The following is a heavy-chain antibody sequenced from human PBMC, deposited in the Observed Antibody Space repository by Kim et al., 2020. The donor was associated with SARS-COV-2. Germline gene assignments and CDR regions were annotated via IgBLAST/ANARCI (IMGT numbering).Heavy chain of an antibody. Sequence: ASVKVSCKASGYTFTGYYMHWVRQAPGQGLEWMGRINPNSGGTNYAQKFQGRVTMTRDTSISTAYMELSRLRSDDTAVYYCARDPYSSSSGSPDYWGQGTLVTVSS. CDR2: INPNSGGT. J-gene: IGHJ4*02. V-gene: IGHV1-2*06. D-gene: IGHD6-6*01. CDR1: GYTFTGYY. CDR3: ARDPYSSSSGSPDY.